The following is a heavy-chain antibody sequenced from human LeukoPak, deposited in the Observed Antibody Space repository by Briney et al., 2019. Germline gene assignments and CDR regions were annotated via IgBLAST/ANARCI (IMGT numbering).Heavy chain of an antibody. Sequence: PGGSLRLSCAASGITFSNYAMSWVRQAPGKGLEWVSVISGSGESTYYADSVKGRFTISRDNSENTLHLQMNSLRAEDTAVYYCARGRSTSCYKALDYWGQGTLVTVSS. J-gene: IGHJ4*02. D-gene: IGHD2-2*02. CDR1: GITFSNYA. CDR2: ISGSGEST. V-gene: IGHV3-23*01. CDR3: ARGRSTSCYKALDY.